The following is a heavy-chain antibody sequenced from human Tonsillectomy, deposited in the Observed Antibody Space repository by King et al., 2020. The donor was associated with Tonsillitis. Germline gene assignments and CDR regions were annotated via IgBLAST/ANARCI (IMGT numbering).Heavy chain of an antibody. D-gene: IGHD3/OR15-3a*01. J-gene: IGHJ4*02. Sequence: VQLVESGGGLVQPGGSLRLSCVASGFIFNDYSLNWVRQAPGRGLEWLSYMGSLDSPLTYAESVKGRFTISRDNAKNLLYLQMNSLRADDTAVYYCARDRDWAFDCWGQGTLVTVSA. CDR1: GFIFNDYS. CDR3: ARDRDWAFDC. CDR2: MGSLDSPL. V-gene: IGHV3-48*04.